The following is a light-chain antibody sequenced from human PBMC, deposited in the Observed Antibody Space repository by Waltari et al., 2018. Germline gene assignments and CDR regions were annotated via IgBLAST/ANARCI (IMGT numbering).Light chain of an antibody. J-gene: IGLJ2*01. CDR2: TDA. CDR1: RSNIGRHY. V-gene: IGLV1-47*02. Sequence: SVLTQPPSASGAPGQRVTISCSGCRSNIGRHYVYWYQQLPGTAPKLLIYTDAQRAAGVPDRVSASKSGTSASLAISGLRSEDEADYYCAAWDDSPSGHVVFGGGTKLTVL. CDR3: AAWDDSPSGHVV.